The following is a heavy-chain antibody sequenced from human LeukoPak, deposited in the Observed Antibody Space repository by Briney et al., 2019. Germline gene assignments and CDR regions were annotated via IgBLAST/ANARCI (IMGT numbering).Heavy chain of an antibody. Sequence: ASVKVSCKASGYTFTSYAMHWVRQAPGQRLEWMGWINAGNGNTKYSQKFQGRVTMTRDTSTSTVYMELSSLRSEDTAVYYCARTNDYGAANAFDIWGQGTMVTVSS. V-gene: IGHV1-3*01. D-gene: IGHD4-17*01. CDR3: ARTNDYGAANAFDI. CDR2: INAGNGNT. CDR1: GYTFTSYA. J-gene: IGHJ3*02.